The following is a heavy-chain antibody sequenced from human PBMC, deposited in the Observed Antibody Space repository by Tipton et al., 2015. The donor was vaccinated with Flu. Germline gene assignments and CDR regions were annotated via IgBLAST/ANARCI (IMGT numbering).Heavy chain of an antibody. V-gene: IGHV4-39*07. Sequence: TLSLTCTVSGGSISSSSYYWGWIRQPPGKGLEWIGSIYHNSGSTYYNPSLKSRVTISVDTSKNQFSLKLSSVTAADTAVYYCAKEGSYNILTNYYNKGVDPWGQGTLVIVSS. J-gene: IGHJ5*02. CDR3: AKEGSYNILTNYYNKGVDP. D-gene: IGHD3-9*01. CDR1: GGSISSSSYY. CDR2: IYHNSGST.